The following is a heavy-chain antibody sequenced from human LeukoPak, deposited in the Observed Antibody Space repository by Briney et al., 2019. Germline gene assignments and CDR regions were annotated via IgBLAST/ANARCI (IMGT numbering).Heavy chain of an antibody. J-gene: IGHJ4*02. CDR2: IICYNDNK. CDR3: ARSGYCSGASCYAEGIDH. CDR1: GYTFIGNG. V-gene: IGHV1-18*01. D-gene: IGHD2-2*01. Sequence: AASVKVSCKASGYTFIGNGITWVRQAPGQGLEWMGWIICYNDNKAHAQMLQGRVTMTTDTSTTTAYMALRGLRSDDTAVYYCARSGYCSGASCYAEGIDHWGQGTLVTVSS.